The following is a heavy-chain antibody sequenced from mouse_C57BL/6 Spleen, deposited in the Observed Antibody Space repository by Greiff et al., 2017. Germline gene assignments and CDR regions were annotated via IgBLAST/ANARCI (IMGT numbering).Heavy chain of an antibody. CDR2: IRLKSDNYAT. J-gene: IGHJ3*01. V-gene: IGHV6-3*01. CDR1: GFTFSNYW. Sequence: EVKVVESGGGLVQPGGSMKLSCVASGFTFSNYWMNWVRQSPEKGLEWVAQIRLKSDNYATHYAESVKGRFTISRDDSKSSVYLQMNNLRAEDTGIYYCARSDPWFAYWGQGTLVTVSA. CDR3: ARSDPWFAY.